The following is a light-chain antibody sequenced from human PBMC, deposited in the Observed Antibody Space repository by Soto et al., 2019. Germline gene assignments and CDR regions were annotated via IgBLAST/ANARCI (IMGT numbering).Light chain of an antibody. J-gene: IGLJ3*02. V-gene: IGLV1-40*01. Sequence: QPVLTQPPSVSRAPGQRVTISCTGSSSNIGAGYDVHWYQQLPGTAPKLLIYGNINRPSGVPDRFSGSKSGTSASLAITGLQAEDEADYYCQSYDSSLSGSVFGGGTQLTVL. CDR2: GNI. CDR1: SSNIGAGYD. CDR3: QSYDSSLSGSV.